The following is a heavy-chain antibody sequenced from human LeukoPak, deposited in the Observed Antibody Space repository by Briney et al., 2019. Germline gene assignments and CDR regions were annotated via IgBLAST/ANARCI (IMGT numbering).Heavy chain of an antibody. V-gene: IGHV1-8*01. CDR1: GYTFTSYD. CDR2: MNPNSGNT. D-gene: IGHD3-10*01. J-gene: IGHJ4*02. CDR3: ARTGGGFGELFYDY. Sequence: ASVKVSCKASGYTFTSYDINWVRQATGQGLEWMGWMNPNSGNTGYAQKFQGRVTMTRNTSISTAYMELSSLRPEDTAVYYCARTGGGFGELFYDYWGQGTLVTVSS.